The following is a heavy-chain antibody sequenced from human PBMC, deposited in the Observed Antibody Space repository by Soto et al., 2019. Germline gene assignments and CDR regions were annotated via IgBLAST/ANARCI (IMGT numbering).Heavy chain of an antibody. J-gene: IGHJ3*02. CDR1: GYTFTSYD. CDR2: MNPNSGNT. CDR3: SRGINYYGSGDDAFDI. D-gene: IGHD3-10*01. Sequence: QVQLVQSGAEVKKPGASVKVSCKASGYTFTSYDINWVRQATGQGLEWMGWMNPNSGNTGYAQKFQGRVTMTRNTSISTAYMELSSLRSEDTAVYYCSRGINYYGSGDDAFDIWCQGTMVTVSS. V-gene: IGHV1-8*01.